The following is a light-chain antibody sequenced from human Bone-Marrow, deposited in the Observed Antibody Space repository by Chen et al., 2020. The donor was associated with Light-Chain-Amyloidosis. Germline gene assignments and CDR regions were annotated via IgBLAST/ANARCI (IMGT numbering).Light chain of an antibody. J-gene: IGKJ1*01. V-gene: IGKV3-20*01. CDR3: QHYSGSPPWT. Sequence: EIVLTQSQGTLSLSPVDRATLSCRASQSVSSIYIAWYQQKLGQAPRLLIFGASTRATGIPDRFSGSGSGTDFALSIDSLESEDFGVYYCQHYSGSPPWTFGQGTTVEIK. CDR2: GAS. CDR1: QSVSSIY.